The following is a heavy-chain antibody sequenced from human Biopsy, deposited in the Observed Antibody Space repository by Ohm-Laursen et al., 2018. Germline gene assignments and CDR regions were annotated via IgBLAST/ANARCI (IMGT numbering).Heavy chain of an antibody. V-gene: IGHV3-48*04. Sequence: SLRLSCAASGFTFKNYNMNWVRQAPGRGLEWVSYINVYSNKKYYADSVKGRFIVSRDNDKNSLYLQMNSLRAKDTAVYHCARSPGRDRMDVWGQGTTVIVSS. J-gene: IGHJ6*02. D-gene: IGHD1-14*01. CDR3: ARSPGRDRMDV. CDR2: INVYSNKK. CDR1: GFTFKNYN.